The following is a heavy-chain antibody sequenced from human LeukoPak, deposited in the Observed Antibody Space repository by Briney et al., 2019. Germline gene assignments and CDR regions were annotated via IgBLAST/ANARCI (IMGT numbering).Heavy chain of an antibody. V-gene: IGHV3-23*01. CDR3: AKGFGGMITFGGVPGY. CDR1: GFTFSSYA. J-gene: IGHJ4*02. D-gene: IGHD3-16*01. Sequence: GGSLRLSCTASGFTFSSYAMNWVRQAPGKGLEWVSAISGSGGSTYYADSVKGRFAISRDNSKNTLYLQMNSLRAEDTAVYYCAKGFGGMITFGGVPGYWGQGTLVTVSS. CDR2: ISGSGGST.